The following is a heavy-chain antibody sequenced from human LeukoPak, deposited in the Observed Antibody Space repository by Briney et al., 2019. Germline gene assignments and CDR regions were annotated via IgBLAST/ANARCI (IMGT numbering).Heavy chain of an antibody. Sequence: AGGSLRLSCAASGFTFSSYGMHWVRQAPGKGLEWVAVISYDGSNKYYADSVKGRFTISRDNSKNTLYLQMNSLRAEDTAVYYCAKDRSAAGLGWFDPWGQGTLVTVSS. CDR1: GFTFSSYG. J-gene: IGHJ5*02. CDR2: ISYDGSNK. D-gene: IGHD6-13*01. V-gene: IGHV3-30*18. CDR3: AKDRSAAGLGWFDP.